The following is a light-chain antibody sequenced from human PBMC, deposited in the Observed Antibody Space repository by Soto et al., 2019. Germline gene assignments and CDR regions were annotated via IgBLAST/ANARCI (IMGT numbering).Light chain of an antibody. CDR2: EAS. J-gene: IGLJ1*01. CDR1: GSDVRTYNL. V-gene: IGLV2-23*01. Sequence: QSVLTQPASVSGSPGQSITISCTVTGSDVRTYNLVSWYQQHPGKVPKLIIYEASKRPSGVSNRFSGSQPGNTASLTVSGLQAEDEADYYCCPYAGDKTYVFGSGTKVTVL. CDR3: CPYAGDKTYV.